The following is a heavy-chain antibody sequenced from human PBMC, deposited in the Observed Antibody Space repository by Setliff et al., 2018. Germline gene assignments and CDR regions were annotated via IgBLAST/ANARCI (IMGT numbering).Heavy chain of an antibody. CDR2: VYHSGST. J-gene: IGHJ5*02. D-gene: IGHD3-16*01. CDR1: GGSISGSNYY. CDR3: AGSAGLFTWFDP. Sequence: PSETLSLTCTVSGGSISGSNYYWGWIRQPPGKVLEWIGSVYHSGSTYYNPSLTSRVTISVDTSKNQFSLKLDSVTAADTAMYYCAGSAGLFTWFDPWGQGTLVTVSS. V-gene: IGHV4-39*01.